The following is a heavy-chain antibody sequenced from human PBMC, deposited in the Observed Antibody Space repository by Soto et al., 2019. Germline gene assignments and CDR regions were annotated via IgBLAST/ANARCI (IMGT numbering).Heavy chain of an antibody. J-gene: IGHJ6*03. CDR3: RRQASDFWSGKPQYYMDV. CDR2: IRSKGKNYAT. D-gene: IGHD3-3*01. V-gene: IGHV3-73*01. CDR1: GFTFSGSA. Sequence: EVQLVESGGGLVQPGGSLKLSCAASGFTFSGSAMHWVRQASGKGLEWVGRIRSKGKNYATAYGASLKGRFTISREDSKNTAYLKMNSLNTEDTAVYYCRRQASDFWSGKPQYYMDVWGKGTTVTVSS.